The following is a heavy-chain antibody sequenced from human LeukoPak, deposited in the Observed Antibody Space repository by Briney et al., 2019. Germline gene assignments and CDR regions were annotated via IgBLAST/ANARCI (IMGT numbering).Heavy chain of an antibody. V-gene: IGHV3-23*01. CDR3: AKNIWRQWSIDY. CDR1: GFTFSSYA. CDR2: ISGSGGST. Sequence: GGSLRLSCAASGFTFSSYAMSWVRQAPGKGLEWVSAISGSGGSTYYADSVKGRFTISRDNSKDTLYLQMNSLRAEDTAVYYCAKNIWRQWSIDYWGQGTLVTVSS. D-gene: IGHD6-19*01. J-gene: IGHJ4*02.